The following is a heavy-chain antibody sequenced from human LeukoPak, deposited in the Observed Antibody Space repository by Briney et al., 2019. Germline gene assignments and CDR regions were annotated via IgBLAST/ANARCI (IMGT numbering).Heavy chain of an antibody. CDR3: AREGEYSGSYSTFDY. J-gene: IGHJ4*02. V-gene: IGHV3-7*01. CDR2: RKQDGSEK. Sequence: GGSLRLSCAASGFTFSSYWMSWVRQAPGKGLEWVANRKQDGSEKYYVDSVKGRFTISRDNAKNSLYLQMNSLRAEDTAVYYCAREGEYSGSYSTFDYWGQGTLVTVSS. D-gene: IGHD1-26*01. CDR1: GFTFSSYW.